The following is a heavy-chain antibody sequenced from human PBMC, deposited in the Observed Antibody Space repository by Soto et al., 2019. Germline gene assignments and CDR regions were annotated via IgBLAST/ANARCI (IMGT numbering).Heavy chain of an antibody. CDR1: GYSISSSNW. CDR2: IYYSGTT. J-gene: IGHJ4*02. CDR3: ARREIQGPIDY. D-gene: IGHD1-26*01. V-gene: IGHV4-28*01. Sequence: QVQLQESGPGLVKPSDTLSLTCAVPGYSISSSNWWGWNRQPPGKGLEWIGYIYYSGTTYYNPSLKSRVTMSVDPSKHQFSLTLTSVTAVDTAVYYCARREIQGPIDYWGQGTLVTVSS.